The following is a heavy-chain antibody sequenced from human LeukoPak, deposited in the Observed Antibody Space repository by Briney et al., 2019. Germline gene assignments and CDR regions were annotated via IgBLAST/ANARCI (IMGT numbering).Heavy chain of an antibody. V-gene: IGHV4-4*07. Sequence: SETLSLTCTVSGDSISSHYWSWVRQPAGKGLEWIGRIYSSGSTNLNPSLKSRVTMSIDTSRNQFSLSLSSVTAADTAVYYCTRDDGYFWVFVHWGQGALVTVSS. CDR3: TRDDGYFWVFVH. CDR1: GDSISSHY. D-gene: IGHD3-22*01. CDR2: IYSSGST. J-gene: IGHJ4*02.